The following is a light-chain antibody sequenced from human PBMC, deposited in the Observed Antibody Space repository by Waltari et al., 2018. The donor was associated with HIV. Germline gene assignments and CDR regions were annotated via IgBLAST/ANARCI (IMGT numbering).Light chain of an antibody. J-gene: IGLJ2*01. Sequence: SYVLTQPPSVSVAPGQTARITCGGNSVGSTSVHWYQQKSGQAPVLVVYDDSDRPSGIPERFSGSNSGNTATLTISRVEDGDEADYYCQVCVDNSVIFAGGTRLTVL. CDR2: DDS. CDR3: QVCVDNSVI. V-gene: IGLV3-21*02. CDR1: SVGSTS.